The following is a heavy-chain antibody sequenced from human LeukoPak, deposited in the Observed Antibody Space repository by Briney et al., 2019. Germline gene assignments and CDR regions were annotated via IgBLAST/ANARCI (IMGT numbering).Heavy chain of an antibody. D-gene: IGHD3-16*01. CDR1: GFTFSSYA. V-gene: IGHV3-23*01. Sequence: GGSLRLSCAASGFTFSSYAMSWVRQAQGKGLEWVSAISGSGGSTYYADSVKGRFAISRDNSKNTLHLQMNSLRAEDTAVYYCASPGGVPTPDPWGQGTLVTVSS. CDR2: ISGSGGST. CDR3: ASPGGVPTPDP. J-gene: IGHJ5*02.